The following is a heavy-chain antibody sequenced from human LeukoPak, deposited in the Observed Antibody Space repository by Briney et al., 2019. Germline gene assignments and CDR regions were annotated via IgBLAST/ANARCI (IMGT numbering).Heavy chain of an antibody. Sequence: SETLSLTCAVYGGSFGGYYWSWIRQPPGKGLEWIGEINHSGSTNYNPSLKSRVTISVDTSKNQFSLKLSSVTAADTAVYYCARGLPGGGSYTSRYFDYWGQGTLVTVSS. D-gene: IGHD1-26*01. J-gene: IGHJ4*02. V-gene: IGHV4-34*01. CDR1: GGSFGGYY. CDR2: INHSGST. CDR3: ARGLPGGGSYTSRYFDY.